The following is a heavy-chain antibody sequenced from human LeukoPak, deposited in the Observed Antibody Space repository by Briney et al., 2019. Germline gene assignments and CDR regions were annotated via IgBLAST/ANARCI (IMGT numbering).Heavy chain of an antibody. V-gene: IGHV3-48*01. CDR3: ARGIRLQRGEDYFDY. J-gene: IGHJ4*02. CDR2: ISSSSSTI. Sequence: PGGSLRLSCAASGFTFSAYSMNWVRQAPGKGLEWVSYISSSSSTIYYADSVKGRFTFSRDNAKNSLYLQMNSLRAEDTAVYYCARGIRLQRGEDYFDYWGQGTLVTVSS. CDR1: GFTFSAYS. D-gene: IGHD5-24*01.